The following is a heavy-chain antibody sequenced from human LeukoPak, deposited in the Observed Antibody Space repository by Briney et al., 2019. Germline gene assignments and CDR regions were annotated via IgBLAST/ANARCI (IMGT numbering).Heavy chain of an antibody. Sequence: GASVKVSCKASGYTFTSFDINWVRQATGQGLEWMGWMNSNSGNTGYAQKFQGRVTMTRNTSISTAYMELSSLSSNDTAVYYCARRVGASPFDYWGQGTLVTVSS. CDR3: ARRVGASPFDY. CDR2: MNSNSGNT. V-gene: IGHV1-8*01. D-gene: IGHD1-26*01. J-gene: IGHJ4*02. CDR1: GYTFTSFD.